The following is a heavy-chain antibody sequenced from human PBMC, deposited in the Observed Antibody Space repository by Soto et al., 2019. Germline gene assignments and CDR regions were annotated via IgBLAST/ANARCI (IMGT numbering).Heavy chain of an antibody. Sequence: ASETLSLTCTVSGGSISSGDYYWSWIRQPPGKGLEWIGYIYYSGSTYYNPSLKSRVTISVDTSKNQFSLKLSSVTAADTAVYYCASGQQLAIFDYWGQGTLVTVS. J-gene: IGHJ4*02. CDR1: GGSISSGDYY. CDR3: ASGQQLAIFDY. V-gene: IGHV4-30-4*01. D-gene: IGHD6-13*01. CDR2: IYYSGST.